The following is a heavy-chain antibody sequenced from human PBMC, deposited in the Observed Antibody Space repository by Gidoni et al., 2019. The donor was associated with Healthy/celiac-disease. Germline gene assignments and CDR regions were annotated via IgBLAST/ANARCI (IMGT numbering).Heavy chain of an antibody. V-gene: IGHV4-30-2*01. CDR3: ARGVTAYNWFDP. CDR2: IYHSGST. Sequence: QLQLHESGSGRGKPSQTLSLTCAVSGGSISSGGYSWSWIRQPPGKGLEWIGYIYHSGSTYYNPSLKSRVTISVDRSKNQFSLKLSSVTAADTAVYYCARGVTAYNWFDPWGQGTLVTVSS. CDR1: GGSISSGGYS. J-gene: IGHJ5*02. D-gene: IGHD2-21*02.